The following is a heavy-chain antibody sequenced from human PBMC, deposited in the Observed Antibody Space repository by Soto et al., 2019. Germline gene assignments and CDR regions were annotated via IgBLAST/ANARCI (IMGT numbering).Heavy chain of an antibody. V-gene: IGHV3-21*01. CDR1: GFTFNTYS. J-gene: IGHJ4*02. D-gene: IGHD5-12*01. CDR2: ISSRNTAI. CDR3: AGHRDGYNPFDY. Sequence: EVQLVESGGGLVKPGGSLRLSCAASGFTFNTYSMNWVRQAPGKGLEWVSSISSRNTAIYYADSVKGRFTISRDNAKNSLYLQMNSLRAEDTAVYYCAGHRDGYNPFDYWGQGTLVTVSS.